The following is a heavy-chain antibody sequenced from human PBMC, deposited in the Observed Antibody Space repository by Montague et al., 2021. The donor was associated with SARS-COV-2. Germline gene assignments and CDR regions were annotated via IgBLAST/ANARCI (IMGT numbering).Heavy chain of an antibody. CDR2: IYYSGTT. CDR1: GGSISSYF. V-gene: IGHV4-59*01. J-gene: IGHJ6*02. D-gene: IGHD3-3*01. Sequence: SETLSLTCTVSGGSISSYFWSWIRQPPGKGLEWIGSIYYSGTTNXSPSLKSRVTISVDTSKNRFSLKLSSVTAADTAVYYCARVVRYYDFWSGYTEYYYYGMDVWGQGTTVTVSS. CDR3: ARVVRYYDFWSGYTEYYYYGMDV.